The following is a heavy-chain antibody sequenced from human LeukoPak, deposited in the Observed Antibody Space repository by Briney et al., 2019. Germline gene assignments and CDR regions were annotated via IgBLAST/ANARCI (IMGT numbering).Heavy chain of an antibody. D-gene: IGHD3-9*01. CDR2: RVVGSGNT. CDR3: AADLRYFDSEANYYYYGMDV. J-gene: IGHJ6*02. V-gene: IGHV1-58*01. CDR1: GFTFTSSA. Sequence: TSVKVSRKASGFTFTSSALQWVRQPRGQRLERVGWRVVGSGNTNYAQKFQERVTITRDMSTSTAYMELSSLRSGDTAVYYCAADLRYFDSEANYYYYGMDVWGQGTTVTVSS.